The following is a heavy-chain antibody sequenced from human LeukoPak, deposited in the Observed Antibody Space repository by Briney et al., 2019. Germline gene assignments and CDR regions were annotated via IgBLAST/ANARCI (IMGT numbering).Heavy chain of an antibody. CDR2: IYYSGST. V-gene: IGHV4-59*01. Sequence: PSETLSLTCTVSGGSISSYYWSWIRQPPGKGLEWIGYIYYSGSTNYNPSLRSRVTISVDTSKNQFSLKMGSVTAADTAVYYCARAPYNSGWFLLSWFDPWGQGTLVTISS. J-gene: IGHJ5*02. D-gene: IGHD6-19*01. CDR1: GGSISSYY. CDR3: ARAPYNSGWFLLSWFDP.